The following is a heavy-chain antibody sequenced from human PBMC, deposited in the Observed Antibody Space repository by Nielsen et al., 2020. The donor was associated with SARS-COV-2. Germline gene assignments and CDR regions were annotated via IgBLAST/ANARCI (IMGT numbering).Heavy chain of an antibody. D-gene: IGHD3-22*01. CDR1: GFTFDDYG. V-gene: IGHV3-20*01. CDR2: INWNGGST. J-gene: IGHJ4*02. CDR3: ARVYYDSSGYYYGRFDY. Sequence: GESLKISCVASGFTFDDYGMSWVRQAPGKGLEWVSGINWNGGSTGYADSVKGRFTISRDNAKNSLYLQMNSLRAEDTALYHCARVYYDSSGYYYGRFDYWGQGTLVTVSS.